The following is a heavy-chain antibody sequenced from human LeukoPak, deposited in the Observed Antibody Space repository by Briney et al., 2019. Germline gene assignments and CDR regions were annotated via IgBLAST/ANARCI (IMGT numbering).Heavy chain of an antibody. J-gene: IGHJ4*02. CDR2: IYGGGST. Sequence: GGSLRLSCEASGFTVSSNYMSWVRQAPGKGLEWVSVIYGGGSTYYADSVKGRFTISRDTSKNTLSLQMNSLRAEDTAVYYCAKDHGLRPLEMTYQHLDYWGQGTLVTVSS. D-gene: IGHD3-3*02. CDR1: GFTVSSNY. V-gene: IGHV3-53*01. CDR3: AKDHGLRPLEMTYQHLDY.